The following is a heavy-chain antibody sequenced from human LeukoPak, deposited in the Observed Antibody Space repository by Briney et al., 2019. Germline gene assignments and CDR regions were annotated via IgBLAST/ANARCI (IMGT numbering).Heavy chain of an antibody. CDR1: GFTFSGYS. V-gene: IGHV3-48*04. CDR3: ARVDDSSGYSSFYFDY. J-gene: IGHJ4*02. Sequence: QPGGSLILSCAASGFTFSGYSMNWVRQAPGKGLEWISYISSTSNTIYYADSVKGRFTISRDNTRDSLFLQMNSLRAEDTAVYYCARVDDSSGYSSFYFDYWGQGTLVTVSS. D-gene: IGHD3-22*01. CDR2: ISSTSNTI.